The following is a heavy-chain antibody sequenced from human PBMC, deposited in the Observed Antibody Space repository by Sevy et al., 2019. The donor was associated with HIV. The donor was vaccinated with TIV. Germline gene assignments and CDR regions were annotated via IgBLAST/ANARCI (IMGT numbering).Heavy chain of an antibody. Sequence: GGSLRLSCAASGFTFNTHAMNWVRQAPGKGLEWVASIGSSNSYIYYADSVKGRFTISRDNAKNSLFLHMNTLRAEDTAVYYCARSYSSSWYILYYFEYWGQGTPVTVSS. J-gene: IGHJ4*02. CDR1: GFTFNTHA. V-gene: IGHV3-21*01. D-gene: IGHD6-13*01. CDR2: IGSSNSYI. CDR3: ARSYSSSWYILYYFEY.